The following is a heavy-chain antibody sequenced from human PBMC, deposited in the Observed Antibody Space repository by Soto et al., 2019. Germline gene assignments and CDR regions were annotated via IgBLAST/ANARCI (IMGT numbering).Heavy chain of an antibody. CDR3: SRVKGGYAYWYGDL. J-gene: IGHJ2*01. Sequence: QVQLVQSGAEVTKPGSSVKVSCKSSGDTFNSYAFSWVRQAPGQGLEWMGAIIPIFGTVKYEQRFQGRVTITEDESTSNVYMDLNGLKSEATAVYDGSRVKGGYAYWYGDLWGRGTLVTVSS. CDR2: IIPIFGTV. D-gene: IGHD3-22*01. CDR1: GDTFNSYA. V-gene: IGHV1-69*01.